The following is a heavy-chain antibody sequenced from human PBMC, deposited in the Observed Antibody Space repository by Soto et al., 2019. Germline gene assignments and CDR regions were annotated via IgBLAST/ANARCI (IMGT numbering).Heavy chain of an antibody. CDR1: GGSFSGYY. CDR3: ARGMTTVYYYYYYYMDV. Sequence: SETLSLTCAVYGGSFSGYYWSWIRQPPGKGLEWIGEINHSGSTNYNPSLKSRVTISVDTSKNQFSLKLSSVTAADTAVYYCARGMTTVYYYYYYYMDVWGKGTTVTVSS. D-gene: IGHD4-4*01. V-gene: IGHV4-34*01. J-gene: IGHJ6*03. CDR2: INHSGST.